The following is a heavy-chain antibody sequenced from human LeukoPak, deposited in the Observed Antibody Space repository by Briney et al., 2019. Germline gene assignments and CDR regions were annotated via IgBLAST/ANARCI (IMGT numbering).Heavy chain of an antibody. V-gene: IGHV4-34*01. D-gene: IGHD5-18*01. CDR3: AGCTAMAYYYYYYYYMDV. CDR1: GGSFSGYY. J-gene: IGHJ6*03. Sequence: SETLSLTCAVYGGSFSGYYWSWIRQPPGKGLEWIGEINHSGSTNYNPSLKSRVTISVDTSKNQFSLKLSSVTAADTAVYYCAGCTAMAYYYYYYYYMDVWGKGTTVTVSS. CDR2: INHSGST.